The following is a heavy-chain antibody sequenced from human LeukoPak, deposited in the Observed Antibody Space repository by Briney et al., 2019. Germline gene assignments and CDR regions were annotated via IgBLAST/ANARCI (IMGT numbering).Heavy chain of an antibody. CDR2: ISAYNGNT. CDR3: ARGPAAHGSAYFDY. Sequence: ASVKVFCKASGYTFTSYGISWVRQAPGQGLEWMGWISAYNGNTNYAQKLQGRVTMTTDTSTSTAYMELRSLRSDDTAVYYCARGPAAHGSAYFDYWGQGTLVTVSS. J-gene: IGHJ4*02. CDR1: GYTFTSYG. V-gene: IGHV1-18*01. D-gene: IGHD3-10*01.